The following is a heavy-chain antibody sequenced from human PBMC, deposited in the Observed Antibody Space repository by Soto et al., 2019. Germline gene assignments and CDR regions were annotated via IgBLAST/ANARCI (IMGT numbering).Heavy chain of an antibody. V-gene: IGHV1-46*01. CDR1: GYTFTTYF. Sequence: QVQLVQSGAEMKKPGASVKVSCKASGYTFTTYFIHWVRQAPGQGLEWMGIIYPSNGNTKYAQKFRGRVSMTRDTSTSTVFMELGSLTYDDTGVYYGARATDLAAPDYWGQGTLVTVSS. J-gene: IGHJ4*02. CDR3: ARATDLAAPDY. CDR2: IYPSNGNT. D-gene: IGHD6-6*01.